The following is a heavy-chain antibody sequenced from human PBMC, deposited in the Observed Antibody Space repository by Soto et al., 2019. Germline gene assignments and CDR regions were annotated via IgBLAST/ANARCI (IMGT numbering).Heavy chain of an antibody. Sequence: QVQLVQSGAEVKKPGSSVKVSCKASGGTFSNSGISWVRQAPGQGLEWMGGIVPIFGTANYAQRFRGRATITADESTNTAYLDLSSLRSGDTAVYYCASEGGTYSLDSWGQGTLVTVSS. J-gene: IGHJ4*02. CDR1: GGTFSNSG. V-gene: IGHV1-69*01. CDR2: IVPIFGTA. CDR3: ASEGGTYSLDS. D-gene: IGHD2-15*01.